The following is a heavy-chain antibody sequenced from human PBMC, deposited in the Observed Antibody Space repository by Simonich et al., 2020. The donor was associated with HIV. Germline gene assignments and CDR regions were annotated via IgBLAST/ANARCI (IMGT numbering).Heavy chain of an antibody. Sequence: QVQLQESGPGLVKPSETLSLTCAVSGYSISSGYYWGWIRQPPGKGLEWIGSIYPSGSTYYNPSLKSRVTISVDTSKNQFSLKLSSVTAADTAVYYCASGYYYDSSGYPWYYYGMDVWGQGTTVTVSS. D-gene: IGHD3-22*01. V-gene: IGHV4-38-2*01. J-gene: IGHJ6*02. CDR2: IYPSGST. CDR1: GYSISSGYY. CDR3: ASGYYYDSSGYPWYYYGMDV.